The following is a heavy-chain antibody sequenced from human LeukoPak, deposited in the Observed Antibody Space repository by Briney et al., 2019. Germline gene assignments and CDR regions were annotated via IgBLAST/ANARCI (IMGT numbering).Heavy chain of an antibody. CDR2: IYHSGST. Sequence: PSETLSLTCAVSGYSISRGYYWGWIRQPPGKGLEWIGSIYHSGSTYYNPSLKSRVTISVDTSKNQFSLKLSSVTAADTAVYYCARDDLWFGDNAFDIWGQGTMVTVSS. V-gene: IGHV4-38-2*02. CDR1: GYSISRGYY. D-gene: IGHD3-10*01. CDR3: ARDDLWFGDNAFDI. J-gene: IGHJ3*02.